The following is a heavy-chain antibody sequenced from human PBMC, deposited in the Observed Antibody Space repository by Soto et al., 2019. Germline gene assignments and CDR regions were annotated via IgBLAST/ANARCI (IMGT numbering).Heavy chain of an antibody. CDR2: IYYSGST. CDR1: GGSISSSSYY. J-gene: IGHJ6*02. Sequence: PSETLSLTCTVSGGSISSSSYYWGWIRQPPGKGLEWIGSIYYSGSTYYNPSLKSRVTISVDTSKNQFSLKLSSVTAADTAVYYCARQGITIFGVVTPFYHYYGMDVWGQGTTVTVSS. V-gene: IGHV4-39*01. CDR3: ARQGITIFGVVTPFYHYYGMDV. D-gene: IGHD3-3*01.